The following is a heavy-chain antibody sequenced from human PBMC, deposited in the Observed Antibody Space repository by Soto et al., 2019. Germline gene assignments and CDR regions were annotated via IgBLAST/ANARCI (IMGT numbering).Heavy chain of an antibody. CDR3: ARDGSHYYDTSGYYRSWYNWFDP. CDR2: ISAYNGNT. D-gene: IGHD3-22*01. V-gene: IGHV1-18*01. Sequence: QVQLVQSGAEVKKPGASVKVSCKASGYTFTSYGISWVRQAPGQGLEWMGWISAYNGNTNYAQKLQGRVTMTTDTPTRTAYLGLRSVGAGDTAGYYCARDGSHYYDTSGYYRSWYNWFDPWGQGTLDTVSS. CDR1: GYTFTSYG. J-gene: IGHJ5*02.